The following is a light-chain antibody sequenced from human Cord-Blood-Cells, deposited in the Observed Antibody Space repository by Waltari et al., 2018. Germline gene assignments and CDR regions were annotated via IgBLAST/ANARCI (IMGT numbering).Light chain of an antibody. CDR3: SSYTSSSTLV. Sequence: QSALTQPASGSGSPGQSITIPCTGTSSDVGGYNYFSWYQQHPGKAPKLMIYDVSNRPSGVSNHFSGSKSGNTASLTISGLQAEDEADYYCSSYTSSSTLVFGTGTKVTVL. CDR2: DVS. V-gene: IGLV2-14*01. CDR1: SSDVGGYNY. J-gene: IGLJ1*01.